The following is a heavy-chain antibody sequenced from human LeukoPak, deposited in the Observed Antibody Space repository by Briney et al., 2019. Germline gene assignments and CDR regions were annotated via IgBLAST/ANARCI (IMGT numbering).Heavy chain of an antibody. J-gene: IGHJ5*02. V-gene: IGHV1-46*01. CDR3: AREHHCSSTSCYSVVYWFDP. Sequence: GASVKVSCKASGYTFTRYYMHWVRHAPGQGLEWMGIINPSGGSTSYAQKFQGRVTMARDTSTSTVYMELSSLRSEDTAVYDCAREHHCSSTSCYSVVYWFDPWGQGTLVTVSS. CDR1: GYTFTRYY. D-gene: IGHD2-2*01. CDR2: INPSGGST.